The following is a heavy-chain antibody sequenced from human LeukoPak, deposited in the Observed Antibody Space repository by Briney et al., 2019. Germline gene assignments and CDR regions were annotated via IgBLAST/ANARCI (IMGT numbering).Heavy chain of an antibody. J-gene: IGHJ4*02. CDR2: ISYDGSNK. CDR3: AKGAYYDL. CDR1: GFTFSSYG. D-gene: IGHD3-22*01. Sequence: AGGSLRLSCAASGFTFSSYGMHWVRQAPGKGLEWVAVISYDGSNKYYADSVKGRFTISRDNSKNTLYLQMNSLRAEDTAVYYCAKGAYYDLWGQGTLVTVSS. V-gene: IGHV3-30*18.